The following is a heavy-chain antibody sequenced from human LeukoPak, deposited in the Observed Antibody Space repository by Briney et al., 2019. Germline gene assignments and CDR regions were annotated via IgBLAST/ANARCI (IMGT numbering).Heavy chain of an antibody. CDR2: IYHAGRT. V-gene: IGHV4-39*07. Sequence: TPSETLSLTCTVSGGSISSSSYSWGWIRQPPGKGLEWIGSIYHAGRTYYNPSLKSRVTVSVDTTKNQLSLNLSSVTAADTAVYYCARITNGDYGDYWGQGTLVIVSS. D-gene: IGHD4-17*01. CDR3: ARITNGDYGDY. CDR1: GGSISSSSYS. J-gene: IGHJ4*02.